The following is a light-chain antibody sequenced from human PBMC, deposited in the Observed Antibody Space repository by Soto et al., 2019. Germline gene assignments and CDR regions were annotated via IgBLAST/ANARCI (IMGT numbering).Light chain of an antibody. CDR1: SSDVGGYNF. CDR3: SSYAGNKIYYV. V-gene: IGLV2-8*01. J-gene: IGLJ1*01. Sequence: QSALTQPPSASGSPGQSVTISCTGTSSDVGGYNFVSWYQQHPGKAPKLMIFEVNKRPSGVPDRFSGSKSGNTASLTVSGLQAEDEADYYCSSYAGNKIYYVFGPGTKLTVL. CDR2: EVN.